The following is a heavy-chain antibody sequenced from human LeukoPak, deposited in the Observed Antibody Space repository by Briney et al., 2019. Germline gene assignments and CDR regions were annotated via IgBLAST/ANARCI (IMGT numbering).Heavy chain of an antibody. CDR1: GFTFSDYY. J-gene: IGHJ5*02. V-gene: IGHV3-23*01. Sequence: PGGSLRLSCAASGFTFSDYYMSWIRQAPGKGLEWVSAISGSGGSTYYADSVKGRFTISRDNSKNTLYLQMNSLRAEDTAVYYCAKDTLYYGSGSYLYWFDPWGQGTLVTVSS. CDR2: ISGSGGST. CDR3: AKDTLYYGSGSYLYWFDP. D-gene: IGHD3-10*01.